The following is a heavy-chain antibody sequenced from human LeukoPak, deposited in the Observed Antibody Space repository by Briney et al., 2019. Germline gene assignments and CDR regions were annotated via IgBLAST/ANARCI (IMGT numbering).Heavy chain of an antibody. J-gene: IGHJ3*02. V-gene: IGHV3-15*01. CDR1: GFTFSNAW. CDR2: IKSKTDGGTT. CDR3: TTDALYAGGAFDI. Sequence: GGSLRLSCAASGFTFSNAWMSWVRQAPGKGLEWVGRIKSKTDGGTTDYAAPVKGRFTISRDDSKNTLYLQVNSLKTEDTAVYYCTTDALYAGGAFDIWGQGTMVTVSS. D-gene: IGHD5/OR15-5a*01.